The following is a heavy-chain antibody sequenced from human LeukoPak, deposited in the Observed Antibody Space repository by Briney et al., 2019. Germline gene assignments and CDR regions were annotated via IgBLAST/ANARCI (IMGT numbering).Heavy chain of an antibody. CDR3: ARGPPDGDYFDY. Sequence: KPSETLSLPCTVSGGSLSSGSYYWSWIRQPPGKGLEWIGNIYYTGSTNYNPSLKSRVTISVDTSKNQFSLKLSSVTAADTAVYYCARGPPDGDYFDYWGQGTLVTVSS. V-gene: IGHV4-61*01. J-gene: IGHJ4*02. CDR2: IYYTGST. D-gene: IGHD4-17*01. CDR1: GGSLSSGSYY.